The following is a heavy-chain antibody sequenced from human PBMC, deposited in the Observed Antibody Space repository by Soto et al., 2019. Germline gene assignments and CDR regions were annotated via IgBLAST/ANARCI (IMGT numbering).Heavy chain of an antibody. CDR3: AITVPAAINFDY. CDR1: GGSISSGGYY. V-gene: IGHV4-31*11. CDR2: IYYSGST. D-gene: IGHD2-2*02. Sequence: QVQLQESGPGLVKPSQTLSLTCAVSGGSISSGGYYWSWVRQHPGRGLEWIGYIYYSGSTYYNPSLKSRVTLSLDTSKNQFSLKLSSVTDADTAVYYCAITVPAAINFDYWGKGTLVTVYS. J-gene: IGHJ4*02.